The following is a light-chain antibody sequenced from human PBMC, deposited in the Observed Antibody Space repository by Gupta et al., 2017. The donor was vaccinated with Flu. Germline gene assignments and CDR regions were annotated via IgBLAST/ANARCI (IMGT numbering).Light chain of an antibody. CDR3: MQALQTPRT. CDR2: LGS. Sequence: DIGMNQSPLSLPVTPGEPASISCRSSQSLLHSNGYNYLDWYLQKPGQSPQLLIYLGSNRSSGVPDRFSGIGSGTDFTLKIIRVEAEDVGVYYCMQALQTPRTFGQGTRLEIK. V-gene: IGKV2-28*01. CDR1: QSLLHSNGYNY. J-gene: IGKJ5*01.